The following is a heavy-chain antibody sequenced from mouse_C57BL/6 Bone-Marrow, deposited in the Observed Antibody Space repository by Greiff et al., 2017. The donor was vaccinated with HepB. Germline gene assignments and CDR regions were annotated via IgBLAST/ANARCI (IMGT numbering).Heavy chain of an antibody. V-gene: IGHV1-42*01. J-gene: IGHJ4*01. Sequence: VQLQQSGPELVKPGASVKISCKASGYSFTGYYMNWVKQSPEKSLEWIGEINPSTGGTTYNQKFKVKATLTVDKSSSTAYMQLKSLTSEDSAVYYCARRGAMDYWGQGTSVTVSS. CDR1: GYSFTGYY. CDR3: ARRGAMDY. CDR2: INPSTGGT.